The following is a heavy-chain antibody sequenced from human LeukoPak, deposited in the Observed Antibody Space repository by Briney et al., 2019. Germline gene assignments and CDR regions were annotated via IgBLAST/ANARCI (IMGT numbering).Heavy chain of an antibody. V-gene: IGHV4-39*01. CDR3: ARQDIVVVPAATDAFDI. J-gene: IGHJ3*02. Sequence: SETLSLTCTVSGGSISSSSYSWGCIRQPPGKGLEWMGSIYYSGSTYYNPSLKSRVTISVDTSKNQFSLKLSSVTAADTAVYYCARQDIVVVPAATDAFDIWGQGTMVTVSS. CDR1: GGSISSSSYS. D-gene: IGHD2-2*01. CDR2: IYYSGST.